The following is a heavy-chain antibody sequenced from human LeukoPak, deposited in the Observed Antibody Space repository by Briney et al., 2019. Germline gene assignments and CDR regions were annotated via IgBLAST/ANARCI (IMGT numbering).Heavy chain of an antibody. D-gene: IGHD4-23*01. Sequence: GGSLRLSCAASGFTFSSYSMNWVRQAPGKGLEWVSSISTSSSYIYYADSVKGRFTISRDNAKNSLYLQMNSLRAEDTAVYYCARGATVRTPPVDYWGQGTLVTVSS. CDR3: ARGATVRTPPVDY. J-gene: IGHJ4*02. V-gene: IGHV3-21*01. CDR2: ISTSSSYI. CDR1: GFTFSSYS.